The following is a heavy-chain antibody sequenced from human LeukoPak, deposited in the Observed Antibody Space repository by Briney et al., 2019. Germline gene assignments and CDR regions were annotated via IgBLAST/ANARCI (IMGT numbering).Heavy chain of an antibody. J-gene: IGHJ4*02. CDR2: IYYSGST. CDR1: GGSISSSSYY. Sequence: NPSETLSLTCTVSGGSISSSSYYWGWIRQPPGKGLEWMGSIYYSGSTYYNPSLKSRVTISVDTSKNHFSLKLSSVTAADTAVYYCAARSPYLWGHGADYWGQGTVVTVSS. V-gene: IGHV4-39*01. D-gene: IGHD2-21*01. CDR3: AARSPYLWGHGADY.